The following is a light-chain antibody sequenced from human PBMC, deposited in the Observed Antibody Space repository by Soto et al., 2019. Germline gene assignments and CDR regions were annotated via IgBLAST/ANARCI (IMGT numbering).Light chain of an antibody. Sequence: EVVLTQFPASLSVSPGESATLSCRASQRISDNLAWYQQKPGQAPRLLIYGASRRATNIANRISGSGSGTEFTLTINSLQSEDLGVYFCQQYNNWPATFGLGTKVDIK. CDR3: QQYNNWPAT. CDR1: QRISDN. V-gene: IGKV3-15*01. CDR2: GAS. J-gene: IGKJ1*01.